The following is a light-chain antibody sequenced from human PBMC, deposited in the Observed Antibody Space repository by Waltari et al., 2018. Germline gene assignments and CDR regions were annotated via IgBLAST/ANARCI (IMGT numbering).Light chain of an antibody. Sequence: SSELTQDPTVSVALGQTVRITCQGDTLRDYYASWYQLKPGQAPVLLIYGKNNRPSGIPDRFSGSTSGNTSSLTITGAQAEDEADFYCNSRDSSGNHVIFGGGTTLTVL. CDR2: GKN. J-gene: IGLJ2*01. CDR3: NSRDSSGNHVI. CDR1: TLRDYY. V-gene: IGLV3-19*01.